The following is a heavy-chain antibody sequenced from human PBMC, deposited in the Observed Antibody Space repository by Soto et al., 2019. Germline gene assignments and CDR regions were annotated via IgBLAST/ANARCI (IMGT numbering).Heavy chain of an antibody. CDR2: ISSSISTI. J-gene: IGHJ6*02. V-gene: IGHV3-48*01. CDR1: GFTFSSYS. Sequence: EVQLVESGGCLVQPGGSLRLSCAASGFTFSSYSMNWVRQAPGKGLEWVSYISSSISTIYYADSVKGRFTISRDNAKNSLYLQMNSLRAEDTAVYYCARADSGYAHGYYYYGMDVWGQGTTVTVSS. CDR3: ARADSGYAHGYYYYGMDV. D-gene: IGHD5-12*01.